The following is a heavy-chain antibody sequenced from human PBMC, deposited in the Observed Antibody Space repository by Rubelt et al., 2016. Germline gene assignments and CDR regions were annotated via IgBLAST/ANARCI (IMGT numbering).Heavy chain of an antibody. Sequence: QVELQASGPGLVKPSQTLSLTCIVSGGSISTDDYYWGWIRQHPGKGLEWIGYIYNSATTYYKPSLKSRVTISADTSQNQFSLTLSTVTAADTAGYYWARALAGYAAERGWFDPWGQGTLVTVSS. CDR1: GGSISTDDYY. V-gene: IGHV4-31*03. J-gene: IGHJ5*02. CDR3: ARALAGYAAERGWFDP. D-gene: IGHD1-1*01. CDR2: IYNSATT.